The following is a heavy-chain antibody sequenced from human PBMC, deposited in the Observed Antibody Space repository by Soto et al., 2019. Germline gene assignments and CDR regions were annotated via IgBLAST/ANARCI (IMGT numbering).Heavy chain of an antibody. D-gene: IGHD2-15*01. J-gene: IGHJ4*02. Sequence: QVQLQQWGAGLLKPSETLSLTCAVYGGSFSGYYWTWIRQPPGKGLEWIGEINHSGSTNYNPSLKSRVTISVDPSKNQYSLKLSSVTAADTAVYYCARGGEIVVVVSTTGRYFDYWGQGTLVTVSS. CDR1: GGSFSGYY. CDR2: INHSGST. V-gene: IGHV4-34*01. CDR3: ARGGEIVVVVSTTGRYFDY.